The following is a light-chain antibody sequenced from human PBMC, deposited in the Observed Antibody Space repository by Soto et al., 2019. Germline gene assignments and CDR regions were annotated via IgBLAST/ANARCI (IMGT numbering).Light chain of an antibody. CDR2: DAS. CDR1: QSISSA. V-gene: IGKV3-11*01. Sequence: EIVLTQSPATLSLSPGERATLSCRASQSISSALAWYQQRPGQPPRLLIYDASDRADGIPARFSGTRSGTDFTLTISSLEPEDFAVYHCQQRSNWLTFGGGTRVDIK. CDR3: QQRSNWLT. J-gene: IGKJ4*01.